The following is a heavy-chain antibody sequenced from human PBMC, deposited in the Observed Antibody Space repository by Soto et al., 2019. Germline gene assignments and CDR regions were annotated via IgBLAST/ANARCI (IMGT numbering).Heavy chain of an antibody. D-gene: IGHD3-22*01. J-gene: IGHJ3*01. CDR1: GYTFTTYN. V-gene: IGHV1-8*01. Sequence: ASVKVSCKASGYTFTTYNINWVRQATGQGLEWMGWMNPNSGNTGYAQKFQDRITLTRDTSITTAYMELSSLRSDDTAVYYCARAFFYHGSDSRGYSFDAFHFWGPGTLVTVSS. CDR2: MNPNSGNT. CDR3: ARAFFYHGSDSRGYSFDAFHF.